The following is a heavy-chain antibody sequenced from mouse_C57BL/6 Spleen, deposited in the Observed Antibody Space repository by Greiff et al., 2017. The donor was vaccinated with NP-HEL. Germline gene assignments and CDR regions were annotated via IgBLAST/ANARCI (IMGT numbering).Heavy chain of an antibody. CDR2: IYPGSGST. Sequence: VKLQQPGAELVKPGASVKMSCKASGYTFTSYWITWVKQRPGQGLEWIGDIYPGSGSTNYNEKFKSKATLTVDTSSSTAYMQLSSLTSEDSAVYYCARPYYFSWGFDYWGQGTTLTVSS. CDR3: ARPYYFSWGFDY. V-gene: IGHV1-55*01. J-gene: IGHJ2*01. CDR1: GYTFTSYW. D-gene: IGHD1-1*01.